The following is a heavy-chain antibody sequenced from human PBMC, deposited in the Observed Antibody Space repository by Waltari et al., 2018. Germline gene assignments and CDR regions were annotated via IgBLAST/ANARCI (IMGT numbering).Heavy chain of an antibody. D-gene: IGHD3-3*01. J-gene: IGHJ4*02. CDR2: INPNSGDT. CDR3: ARSGGGTTTFGVAE. Sequence: QVQLLQSGAEVKKYGASVKVSCKASGYTFTDLLIHWVRQAPGQGLEWMGLINPNSGDTSYAQRFQGRVTMTGDTSITTAYMELTGLRSDDTAIYYCARSGGGTTTFGVAEWGQGSLVTVSS. CDR1: GYTFTDLL. V-gene: IGHV1-2*06.